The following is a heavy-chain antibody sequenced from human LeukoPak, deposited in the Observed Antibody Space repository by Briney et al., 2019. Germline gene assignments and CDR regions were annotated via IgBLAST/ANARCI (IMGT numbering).Heavy chain of an antibody. J-gene: IGHJ4*02. CDR3: AKQTRPGQQLAPFDY. CDR2: IYPGDSDT. Sequence: GESLKISCKGSGYSFTSYWIGWVRQMPGKGLEWMGIIYPGDSDTRYSPSFQGQVTISADKSINTASLQWSSLKASDTAIYYCAKQTRPGQQLAPFDYWGQGTLVTVSS. CDR1: GYSFTSYW. V-gene: IGHV5-51*01. D-gene: IGHD6-13*01.